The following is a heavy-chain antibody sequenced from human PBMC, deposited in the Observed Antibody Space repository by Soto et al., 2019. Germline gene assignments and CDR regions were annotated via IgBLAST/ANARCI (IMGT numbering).Heavy chain of an antibody. D-gene: IGHD6-13*01. CDR3: VRRGFSSSWGYWYFDL. J-gene: IGHJ2*01. V-gene: IGHV1-8*01. Sequence: QVQLVQSGAEVKKPGASVEVSCKASGYTFTSYDINWVRQATGQGLEWMGWMNPNSGNTGYAQKFQGRVTMTSNTSISTAYMELSSLRAEDTAVYYCVRRGFSSSWGYWYFDLWGRGTLVTVSS. CDR1: GYTFTSYD. CDR2: MNPNSGNT.